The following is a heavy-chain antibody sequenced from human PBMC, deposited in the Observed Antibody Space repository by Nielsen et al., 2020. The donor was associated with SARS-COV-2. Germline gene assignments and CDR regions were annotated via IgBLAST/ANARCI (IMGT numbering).Heavy chain of an antibody. CDR3: ARDHLNYGYNWFDP. CDR2: INPNSGVT. Sequence: ASVKVSCKASGYTFTGYYMHWVRQAPGQGLEWVGWINPNSGVTNYAQKFQGWITVTRDTSISTAYMELSRLRSDDTAVYYCARDHLNYGYNWFDPWGQGTLVTVSS. D-gene: IGHD4-11*01. V-gene: IGHV1-2*04. J-gene: IGHJ5*02. CDR1: GYTFTGYY.